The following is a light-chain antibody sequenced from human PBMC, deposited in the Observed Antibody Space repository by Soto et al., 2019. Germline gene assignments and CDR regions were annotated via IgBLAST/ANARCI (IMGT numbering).Light chain of an antibody. CDR3: SSYTSSSTPVV. CDR2: EVS. Sequence: QSALTQPASVSGSPGQSITISCTGTSSDVGGYNYVPWYQQHPGKAPKLMIYEVSNRPSGVSNRFSGSKSGNTASLTISGLQAEDEADYYCSSYTSSSTPVVFGGGTQLTVL. V-gene: IGLV2-14*01. J-gene: IGLJ2*01. CDR1: SSDVGGYNY.